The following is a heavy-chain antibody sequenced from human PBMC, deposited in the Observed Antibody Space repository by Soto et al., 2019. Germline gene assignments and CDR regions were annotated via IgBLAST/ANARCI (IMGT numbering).Heavy chain of an antibody. CDR3: AKLGGYSYGTYYYYGMDV. CDR2: ISGSGGST. D-gene: IGHD5-18*01. Sequence: PGGSLRLSCAASGFTVSSNYMSWVRQAPGKGLEWVSVISGSGGSTYYADSVKGRFTISRDNSKNTLYLQMNSLRAEDTAVYYCAKLGGYSYGTYYYYGMDVWGQGTTVTVSS. CDR1: GFTVSSNY. V-gene: IGHV3-23*01. J-gene: IGHJ6*02.